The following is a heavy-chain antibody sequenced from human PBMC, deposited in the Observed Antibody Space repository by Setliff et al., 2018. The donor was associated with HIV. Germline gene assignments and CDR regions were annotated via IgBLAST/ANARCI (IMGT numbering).Heavy chain of an antibody. CDR2: VSHSAGT. CDR3: ARESLNLGELSSNPDASDI. Sequence: SETLSLTCNVSPGSITVYYWTWVRQPPGRGLEWIGYVSHSAGTSYNPSLNSRVTMSVEPSRDQFSLKLRSVTAADTAVYYCARESLNLGELSSNPDASDIWGQGTMVTVS. D-gene: IGHD3-16*02. CDR1: PGSITVYY. J-gene: IGHJ3*02. V-gene: IGHV4-59*12.